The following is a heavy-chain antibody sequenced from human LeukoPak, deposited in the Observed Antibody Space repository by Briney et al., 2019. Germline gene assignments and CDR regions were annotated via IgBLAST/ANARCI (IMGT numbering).Heavy chain of an antibody. Sequence: GGSLRLSCAASGFTFSSYWMSWVRQAPGKGLEWVSYISSSGSTIYYADSVKGRFTISRDNAKNSLYLQMNSLRAEDTAVYYCARGGSYGYTYYYYMDVWGKGTTVTISS. CDR1: GFTFSSYW. CDR2: ISSSGSTI. D-gene: IGHD5-18*01. CDR3: ARGGSYGYTYYYYMDV. V-gene: IGHV3-48*04. J-gene: IGHJ6*03.